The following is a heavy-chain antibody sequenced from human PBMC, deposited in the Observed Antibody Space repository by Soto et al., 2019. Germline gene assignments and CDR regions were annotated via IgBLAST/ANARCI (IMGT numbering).Heavy chain of an antibody. Sequence: SVKVSCKASGGTFSSYTISWVRQSPVQGLEWMGRIIPILGIANYAQKFQGRVTITADKSTSTAYMELSSLRSEDTAVYYCARGAVNYYYYYMDVWGKGTTVTVSS. CDR3: ARGAVNYYYYYMDV. J-gene: IGHJ6*03. CDR2: IIPILGIA. D-gene: IGHD5-18*01. CDR1: GGTFSSYT. V-gene: IGHV1-69*02.